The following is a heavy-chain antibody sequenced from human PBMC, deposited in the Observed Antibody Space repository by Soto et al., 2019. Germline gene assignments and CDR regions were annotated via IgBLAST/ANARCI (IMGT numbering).Heavy chain of an antibody. Sequence: QIPLKESGPTLVKPTQTLTLTCTFSGFPLSTSGVGVAWIRQPPGKALEWLELMYWDDAKRYRPALQCRLTITKDTSKGQVVRTMANMDAVDTATYYWASRPCRGGSCSWFSFSGMEVWGHGTTVTVSS. CDR1: GFPLSTSGVG. CDR3: ASRPCRGGSCSWFSFSGMEV. CDR2: MYWDDAK. J-gene: IGHJ6*02. D-gene: IGHD2-15*01. V-gene: IGHV2-5*02.